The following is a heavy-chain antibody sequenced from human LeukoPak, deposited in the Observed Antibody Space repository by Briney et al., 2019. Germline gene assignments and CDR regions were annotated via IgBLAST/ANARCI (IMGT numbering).Heavy chain of an antibody. D-gene: IGHD3-3*01. CDR2: INWNGGST. V-gene: IGHV3-20*04. Sequence: GGSLRLSCAASGFTIDDYGMSWVRQAPGKGLEWVSGINWNGGSTGYADSVKGRFTISRDNAKNSLYLQMNSLRAEDTALYYCARDLYDFWSGYLDFDYWGQGTLVTVSS. CDR1: GFTIDDYG. CDR3: ARDLYDFWSGYLDFDY. J-gene: IGHJ4*02.